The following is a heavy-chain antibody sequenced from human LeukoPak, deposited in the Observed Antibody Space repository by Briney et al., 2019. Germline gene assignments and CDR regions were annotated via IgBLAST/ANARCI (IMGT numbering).Heavy chain of an antibody. CDR3: ATTMVRRRNYYFDY. CDR1: GGSISSYY. V-gene: IGHV4-59*03. Sequence: SETLSLTCSVSGGSISSYYWSWIRQPPGKGLEWIGYVFFSGSTDYNPSLKSRATVSVDTSKNEFPLRLNSVTAADTAVYYCATTMVRRRNYYFDYWGQGTLVTVSS. D-gene: IGHD3-10*01. CDR2: VFFSGST. J-gene: IGHJ4*02.